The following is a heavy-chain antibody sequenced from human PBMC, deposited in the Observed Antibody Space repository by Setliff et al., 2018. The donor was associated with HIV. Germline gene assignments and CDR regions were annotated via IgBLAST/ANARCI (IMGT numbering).Heavy chain of an antibody. V-gene: IGHV1-69*05. J-gene: IGHJ4*02. CDR1: GDTFSNYG. CDR2: IIPLFDTA. D-gene: IGHD2-2*01. Sequence: SVKVSCKGSGDTFSNYGFSWVRQAPGQGLEWVGGIIPLFDTATYAQKFQGRVTITTDESTNTGYMELSSLRSEDTAVYYCARESACSSTSCPKVLDYWGQGTLVTVSS. CDR3: ARESACSSTSCPKVLDY.